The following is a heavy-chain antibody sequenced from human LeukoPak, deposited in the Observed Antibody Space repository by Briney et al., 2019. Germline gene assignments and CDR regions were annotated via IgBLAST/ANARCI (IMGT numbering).Heavy chain of an antibody. CDR2: IFYSGST. D-gene: IGHD5-12*01. CDR1: SGSISTSNYY. J-gene: IGHJ4*02. Sequence: SETLSLTCTVSSGSISTSNYYWGWVRQPPGKALEWIGNIFYSGSTNYNPSLKSRVTISVDKSKNQFSLKLSSVTAADTAVYYCARYGWLRYYYFDYWGQGTLVTVSS. V-gene: IGHV4-61*05. CDR3: ARYGWLRYYYFDY.